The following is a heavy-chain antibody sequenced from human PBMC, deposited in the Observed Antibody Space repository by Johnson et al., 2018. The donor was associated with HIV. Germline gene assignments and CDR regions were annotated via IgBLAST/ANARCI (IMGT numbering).Heavy chain of an antibody. CDR3: AKVAVATAAGGVALDI. Sequence: VHLVDSGGCAGQPGGSLRLSCAASGFPFSSYGMHWVRQAPGKGLEWVAFIRYDGSNKYYSDSVKGRFTISRDNSKSTLYLQMNSLRAEDTAVYYCAKVAVATAAGGVALDIWGPGTMVIVSS. CDR2: IRYDGSNK. V-gene: IGHV3-30*02. J-gene: IGHJ3*02. D-gene: IGHD6-13*01. CDR1: GFPFSSYG.